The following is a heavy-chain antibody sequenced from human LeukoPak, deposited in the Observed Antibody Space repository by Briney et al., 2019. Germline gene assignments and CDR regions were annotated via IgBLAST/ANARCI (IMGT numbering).Heavy chain of an antibody. V-gene: IGHV3-74*01. CDR1: GFTFNNYW. Sequence: GGSLRLSCAASGFTFNNYWMHWVRQVPGKGLMWVSRISSDGSSALYADSVKGRFTISRDNSKNTLYLQMNSLRAEDTAVYYCAKLLTVRYYYGMDVWGQGTTVTVSS. CDR2: ISSDGSSA. D-gene: IGHD1-20*01. CDR3: AKLLTVRYYYGMDV. J-gene: IGHJ6*02.